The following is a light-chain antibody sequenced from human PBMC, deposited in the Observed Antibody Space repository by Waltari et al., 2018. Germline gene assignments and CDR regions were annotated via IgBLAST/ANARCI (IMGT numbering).Light chain of an antibody. V-gene: IGKV1-12*01. J-gene: IGKJ1*01. CDR1: RDISTW. CDR3: QQAHSFPIT. CDR2: DGY. Sequence: DIQMTQSPSSVSASVGDGVTITCRASRDISTWLAWYQQKPGKTPNLLIYDGYTLQSGVPSRFSGSGSGTVFTLTISSLQPEDFATYYCQQAHSFPITFGQGTAVEI.